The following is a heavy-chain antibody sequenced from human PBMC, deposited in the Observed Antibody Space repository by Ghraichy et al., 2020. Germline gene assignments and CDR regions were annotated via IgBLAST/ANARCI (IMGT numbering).Heavy chain of an antibody. V-gene: IGHV6-1*01. CDR1: GDRVSDRGAA. CDR2: PYLSSSWYH. CDR3: TRCCRDGGWDYVDS. Sequence: SETLSLTCAIFGDRVSDRGAAWTWLRQSPSRGLEWLVRPYLSSSWYHDYAESVKGRIIISTDTVKNQFSLQFKSVTTDDTAVYYFTRCCRDGGWDYVDSWVQGRLVTV. D-gene: IGHD6-19*01. J-gene: IGHJ4*02.